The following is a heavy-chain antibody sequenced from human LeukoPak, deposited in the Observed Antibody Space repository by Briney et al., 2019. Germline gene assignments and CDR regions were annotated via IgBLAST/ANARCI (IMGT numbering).Heavy chain of an antibody. Sequence: PSETLSLTCTVSGDSVNSGNFYWSWIRQPPGKGLEWIGNVYYSGQTNYNPSLKSRVTLSVDTSKNQFSLKLSSVTAADTAVYYCARGTYLHRILRYFDWSNSPYYYYGMDVWGQGTTVTVSS. V-gene: IGHV4-61*01. J-gene: IGHJ6*02. D-gene: IGHD3-9*01. CDR3: ARGTYLHRILRYFDWSNSPYYYYGMDV. CDR2: VYYSGQT. CDR1: GDSVNSGNFY.